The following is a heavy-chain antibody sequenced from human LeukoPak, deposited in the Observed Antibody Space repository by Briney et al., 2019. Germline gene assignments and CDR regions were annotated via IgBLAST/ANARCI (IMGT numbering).Heavy chain of an antibody. CDR1: GYTFTSYG. D-gene: IGHD3-22*01. CDR3: ARTGNDYYDSSGYYNPLFDY. CDR2: ISAYNGNT. J-gene: IGHJ4*02. V-gene: IGHV1-18*01. Sequence: ASVKVSCKASGYTFTSYGISWVRQAPGQGLEWMGWISAYNGNTNYAQKLQGRVTMTTDTSTSTAYMELRSLRSDDTAVYYCARTGNDYYDSSGYYNPLFDYWGRGTLVTVSS.